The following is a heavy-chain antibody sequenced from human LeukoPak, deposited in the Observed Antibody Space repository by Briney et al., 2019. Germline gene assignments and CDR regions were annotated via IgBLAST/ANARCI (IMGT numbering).Heavy chain of an antibody. CDR2: IYYSGST. CDR1: GGSISTYH. J-gene: IGHJ4*02. Sequence: SETLSLTCIVSGGSISTYHWSWIRQPPGKGLEWIGNIYYSGSTNYNPSLKSRVTISADTSKNQFSLKLSSVTAADTAVYYCARGLRSRDGYNYDYFDDWGQGTLVTVSS. V-gene: IGHV4-59*01. D-gene: IGHD5-24*01. CDR3: ARGLRSRDGYNYDYFDD.